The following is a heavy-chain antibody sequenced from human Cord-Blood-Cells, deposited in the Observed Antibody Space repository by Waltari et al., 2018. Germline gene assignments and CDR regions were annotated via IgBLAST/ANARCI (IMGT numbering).Heavy chain of an antibody. CDR3: ANEDSGWYLGY. V-gene: IGHV3-23*01. CDR2: ISGSGGST. D-gene: IGHD6-19*01. J-gene: IGHJ4*02. Sequence: EVQLLESGGGLVQPGGSLRLSCAASGFPFSSHPMSWVRQAPGKGLEWVSAISGSGGSTYYADSVKGRFTISRDNSKNTLYLQMNSLRAEDTAVYYCANEDSGWYLGYWGQGTLVTVSS. CDR1: GFPFSSHP.